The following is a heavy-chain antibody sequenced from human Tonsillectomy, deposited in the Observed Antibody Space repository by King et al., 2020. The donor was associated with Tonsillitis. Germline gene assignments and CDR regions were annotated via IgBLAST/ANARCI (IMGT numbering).Heavy chain of an antibody. CDR2: INWSGGSI. Sequence: DVQLVESGGGLVHPGGSLRLSCAASGFMFDDCAMHWVRQAPGEGLEWVSGINWSGGSIGYTASVKGRFTISRDNAKNSLYLQLNSLRAEDTALYYCAKGIFGMITPFDYWGQGTLVTVSS. D-gene: IGHD3-16*01. CDR1: GFMFDDCA. CDR3: AKGIFGMITPFDY. V-gene: IGHV3-9*01. J-gene: IGHJ4*02.